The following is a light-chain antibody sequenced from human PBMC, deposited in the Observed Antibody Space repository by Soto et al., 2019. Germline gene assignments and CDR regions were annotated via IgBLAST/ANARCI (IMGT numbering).Light chain of an antibody. Sequence: QSLLTHPPSVSGAPGQMFTICCPGFSSNSGAGYAVNWYQQLPGTAPKLLVYASSDRPSRVPDRFSGSKSGTSASLAITGLQAEDEADYYCQSYDSSLSGFYVFGTGTKVTVL. V-gene: IGLV1-40*01. CDR3: QSYDSSLSGFYV. CDR2: ASS. J-gene: IGLJ1*01. CDR1: SSNSGAGYA.